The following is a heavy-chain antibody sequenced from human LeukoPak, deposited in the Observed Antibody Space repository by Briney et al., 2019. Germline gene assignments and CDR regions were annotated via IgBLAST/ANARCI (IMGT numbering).Heavy chain of an antibody. V-gene: IGHV3-13*04. D-gene: IGHD3-9*01. J-gene: IGHJ4*02. Sequence: GGSLRLSCAASGFTFSGHDMHWVRQTTGEGLKWVSAIGTTGDTYYAASVKGRFTISSENGKNFLYLQINSLRAGDTSIYYCARASILTGYCFDLWGQGTLVTVSS. CDR1: GFTFSGHD. CDR3: ARASILTGYCFDL. CDR2: IGTTGDT.